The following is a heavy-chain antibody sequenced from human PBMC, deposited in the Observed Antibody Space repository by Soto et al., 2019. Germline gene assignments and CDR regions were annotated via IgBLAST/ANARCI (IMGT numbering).Heavy chain of an antibody. CDR2: IYYSGST. J-gene: IGHJ4*02. Sequence: SHTLSVSCTVAGGSISSVGCYWSWIRQHPGKGLEWIGYIYYSGSTYYNPSLKSRVTISVDTSKNQFSLKLSSVTAADTAVYYCARVRLDDYSNLVVYWGQGTLVTVSS. CDR1: GGSISSVGCY. CDR3: ARVRLDDYSNLVVY. V-gene: IGHV4-30-4*08. D-gene: IGHD4-4*01.